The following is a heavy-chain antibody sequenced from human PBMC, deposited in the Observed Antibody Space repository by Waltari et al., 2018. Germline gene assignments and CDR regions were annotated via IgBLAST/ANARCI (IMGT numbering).Heavy chain of an antibody. J-gene: IGHJ4*02. CDR2: INHSEST. CDR3: ASLEAVAGTDFDY. Sequence: QVQLQQWGAGLLKPSETLSLTCAVYGGSFSGYYWSWIRQPPGKGLEWIGEINHSESTNYNPSLKSRVTRSVDPSKNQFSLKLSSVTAADTAVYYCASLEAVAGTDFDYWGQGTLVTVSS. CDR1: GGSFSGYY. V-gene: IGHV4-34*01. D-gene: IGHD6-19*01.